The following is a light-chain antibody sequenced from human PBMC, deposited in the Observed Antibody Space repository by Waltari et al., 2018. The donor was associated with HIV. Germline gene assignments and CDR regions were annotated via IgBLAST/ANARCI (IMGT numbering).Light chain of an antibody. CDR1: TSNIGTNV. CDR2: SNN. Sequence: QSVLAQPPSVSGTPGQRVTISCSGTTSNIGTNVVNWYQQVPGTAPKLLISSNNQRPSGVPDRFSGFKSGTSASLAINGLQSEDEADYYRATWDDTPTGHVLFGGGTKVTVL. J-gene: IGLJ2*01. CDR3: ATWDDTPTGHVL. V-gene: IGLV1-44*01.